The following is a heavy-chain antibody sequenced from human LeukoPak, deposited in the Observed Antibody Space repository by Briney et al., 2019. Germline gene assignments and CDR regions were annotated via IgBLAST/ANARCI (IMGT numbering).Heavy chain of an antibody. CDR3: ATGRPDSAFYI. CDR1: GYSFSSFW. D-gene: IGHD1-14*01. J-gene: IGHJ3*02. Sequence: GGSLRLSSAASGYSFSSFWLYWVRQVPGKGLVYVSRVNNEGTGRTYADSVKGRFTISRDNAKNTVYLQMNSLRDEDTAVYYCATGRPDSAFYILGQGKVVTVSA. CDR2: VNNEGTGR. V-gene: IGHV3-74*01.